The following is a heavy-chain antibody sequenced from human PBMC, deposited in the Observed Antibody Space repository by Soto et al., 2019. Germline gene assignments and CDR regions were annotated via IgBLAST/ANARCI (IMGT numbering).Heavy chain of an antibody. CDR3: AKSQYSSSRYYYYGMDV. CDR2: ISGSGGST. Sequence: PGGSLRLSCAASGFTFSSYAMSWVRQAPGKGLEWVSAISGSGGSTYYADSVKGRFTISRDNSKHTLYLQMNSLRAEDTAVYYCAKSQYSSSRYYYYGMDVWGQGTTVTVSS. V-gene: IGHV3-23*01. J-gene: IGHJ6*02. CDR1: GFTFSSYA. D-gene: IGHD6-6*01.